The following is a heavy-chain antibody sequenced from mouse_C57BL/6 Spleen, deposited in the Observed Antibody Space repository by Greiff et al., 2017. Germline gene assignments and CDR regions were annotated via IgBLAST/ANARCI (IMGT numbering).Heavy chain of an antibody. CDR3: ARRGGIYYGNYDWYFDV. D-gene: IGHD2-1*01. Sequence: EVKLVESGPGLVKPSQSLSLTCSVTGYSITSGYYWNWIRQFPGNKLEWMGYISYDGSNNYNPSLKNRISITRDTSQNQFFLQLNSVTTEDTATYYCARRGGIYYGNYDWYFDVWGTGTTVTVSS. J-gene: IGHJ1*03. V-gene: IGHV3-6*01. CDR2: ISYDGSN. CDR1: GYSITSGYY.